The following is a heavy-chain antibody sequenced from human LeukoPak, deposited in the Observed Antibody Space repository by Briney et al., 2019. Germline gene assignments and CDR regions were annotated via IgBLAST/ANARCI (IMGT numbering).Heavy chain of an antibody. CDR3: AIGQITMVRGVKKPTHYDY. V-gene: IGHV4-34*01. J-gene: IGHJ4*02. CDR2: INHSGST. CDR1: GGSFRGYY. Sequence: PSETLSLTCAVSGGSFRGYYWSWIRQPPRKGLEWVGEINHSGSTNYNPSLKSRVTISVDTSKNQFSLKLSSVTAADTAVYYCAIGQITMVRGVKKPTHYDYWGQGTLVTVSS. D-gene: IGHD3-10*01.